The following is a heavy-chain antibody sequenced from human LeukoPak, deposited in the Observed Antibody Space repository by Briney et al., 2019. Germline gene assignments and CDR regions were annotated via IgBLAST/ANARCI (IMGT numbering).Heavy chain of an antibody. V-gene: IGHV4-31*03. D-gene: IGHD3-9*01. Sequence: SQTLSLTCTVSGGSISSGGYYWSWIRQHPGKGLEWIGYIYYSGSTYYNPSLKSRVTISVDTSKNQFSLKLSSVTAADTAVYYCARLGTGDILTGYYPFDYWGQGTLVTVSS. CDR3: ARLGTGDILTGYYPFDY. J-gene: IGHJ4*02. CDR2: IYYSGST. CDR1: GGSISSGGYY.